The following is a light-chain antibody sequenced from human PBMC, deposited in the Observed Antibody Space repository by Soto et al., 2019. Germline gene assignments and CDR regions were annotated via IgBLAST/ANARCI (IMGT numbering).Light chain of an antibody. V-gene: IGKV3-15*01. CDR1: QSLSSS. J-gene: IGKJ1*01. CDR3: QEYDNSPCT. Sequence: ENLMTQSPGTLSLSAGDRATLFCRASQSLSSSLAWYQQKPGQPPRLMIYSTSRTATGVPVSFSGSGSGTDFALTIFSLQSEDFVIYFCQEYDNSPCTFGQGTKGEIK. CDR2: STS.